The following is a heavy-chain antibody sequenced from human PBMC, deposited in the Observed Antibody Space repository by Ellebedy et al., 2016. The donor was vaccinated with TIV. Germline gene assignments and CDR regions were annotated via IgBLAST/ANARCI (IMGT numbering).Heavy chain of an antibody. J-gene: IGHJ4*02. V-gene: IGHV1-46*04. CDR2: IDPRPGTT. D-gene: IGHD3-22*01. Sequence: ASVKVSCKASGYTFTGYYIHWARQAPGQGLEWMGVIDPRPGTTTSAQRLQGRFTMTRDTSTSTVYMELSSLRSEDPAVYYCVTFSGSSGSFDHWGQGTLVAVSS. CDR1: GYTFTGYY. CDR3: VTFSGSSGSFDH.